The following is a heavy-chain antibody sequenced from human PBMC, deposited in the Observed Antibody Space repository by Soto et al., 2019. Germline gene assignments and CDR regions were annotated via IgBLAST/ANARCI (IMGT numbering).Heavy chain of an antibody. J-gene: IGHJ4*02. CDR1: GGIFSSYA. D-gene: IGHD1-26*01. CDR2: VIPILCQP. Sequence: QVQLVQSGAEVKKPGSSVKVSCKASGGIFSSYAISWLRQAPGQGLEWMGAVIPILCQPYYAQTLQGRGTITADESARTAYMELSSRRSEDTAVYFCARVGGVGAPPGADYWGQGTLVTVSS. CDR3: ARVGGVGAPPGADY. V-gene: IGHV1-69*01.